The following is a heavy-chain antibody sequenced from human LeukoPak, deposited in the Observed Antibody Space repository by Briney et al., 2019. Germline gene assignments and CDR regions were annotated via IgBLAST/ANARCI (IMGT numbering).Heavy chain of an antibody. V-gene: IGHV3-33*06. J-gene: IGHJ4*02. D-gene: IGHD2-2*01. CDR3: AKLPPHIVVVPAAIGGDYFDY. Sequence: GRSLRLSCAASGFTFSSYGMHWVRQAPGKGLEWVAVIWYDGSNKYYADSVKGRFTISRDNSKNTLYLQMNSLRAEDTAVYYCAKLPPHIVVVPAAIGGDYFDYWGQGTLVTVSS. CDR1: GFTFSSYG. CDR2: IWYDGSNK.